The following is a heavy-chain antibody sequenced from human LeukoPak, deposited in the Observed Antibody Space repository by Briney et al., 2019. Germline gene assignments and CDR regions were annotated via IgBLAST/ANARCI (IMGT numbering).Heavy chain of an antibody. V-gene: IGHV3-21*01. Sequence: GGSLRLSCAASGFTFSSYSMNWVRQAPGKGLEWVSSISSSSSYIYYADSVKGRFTISRDNAKNSLYLQMNSLRADDTAVYYCARDLTGTFTFDYWGQGTLVTVSS. J-gene: IGHJ4*02. CDR2: ISSSSSYI. CDR3: ARDLTGTFTFDY. CDR1: GFTFSSYS. D-gene: IGHD1-7*01.